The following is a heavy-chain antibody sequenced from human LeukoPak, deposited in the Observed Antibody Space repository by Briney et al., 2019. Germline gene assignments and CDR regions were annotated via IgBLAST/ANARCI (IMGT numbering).Heavy chain of an antibody. J-gene: IGHJ6*02. Sequence: SETLSLTCTVSGGSISSGGYYWSWIRQHPGKGLEWIGYIYHSGGAYYHPSLKSQVTMSVDTSNNQFSLRLSSVTAADTAVYYCARGQGGRMDVWGQGTTVTVSS. CDR3: ARGQGGRMDV. V-gene: IGHV4-30-2*01. CDR1: GGSISSGGYY. D-gene: IGHD2-15*01. CDR2: IYHSGGA.